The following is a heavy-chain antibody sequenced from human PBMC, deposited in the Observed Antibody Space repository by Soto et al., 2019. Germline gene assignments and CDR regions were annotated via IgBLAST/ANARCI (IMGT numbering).Heavy chain of an antibody. CDR1: ARSISNYY. Sequence: SQTLSLTCTVSARSISNYYSSRNRHPAGNGLEWKGRIYTGGTANYAPSVKGRVTMSTDTSKNQFYLGLTSVTAADTAVYYCARASVGPPGGGSWIIPFDYWGQGALVTVSS. D-gene: IGHD2-15*01. CDR3: ARASVGPPGGGSWIIPFDY. V-gene: IGHV4-4*07. J-gene: IGHJ4*01. CDR2: IYTGGTA.